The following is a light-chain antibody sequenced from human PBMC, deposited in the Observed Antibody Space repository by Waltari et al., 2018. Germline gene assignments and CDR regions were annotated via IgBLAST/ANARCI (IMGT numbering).Light chain of an antibody. CDR3: HQCGGSQRT. V-gene: IGKV3-20*01. CDR2: EAS. Sequence: ENGLTQSPGTLSLSPGERAILSCRASQTVDNRFLAWYQLKPGQAPRPLIHEASSRATGIPDRFSGSGSGTDFTLTISRLEPEDSAVYYCHQCGGSQRTFGGGTRVEIK. J-gene: IGKJ4*01. CDR1: QTVDNRF.